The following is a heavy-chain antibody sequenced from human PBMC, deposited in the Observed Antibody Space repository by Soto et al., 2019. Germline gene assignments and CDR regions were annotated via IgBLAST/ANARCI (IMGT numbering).Heavy chain of an antibody. Sequence: PSETLSLTCAVSGGSISSGGYSWSWIRQPPGKGLEWIGYIYYSGSTNYNPSLKSRVTISVDTSKNQFSLKLSSVTAADTAVYYCARVTMVRGVLYGMDVWGQGTTVTVSS. CDR3: ARVTMVRGVLYGMDV. V-gene: IGHV4-61*08. CDR1: GGSISSGGYS. J-gene: IGHJ6*02. CDR2: IYYSGST. D-gene: IGHD3-10*01.